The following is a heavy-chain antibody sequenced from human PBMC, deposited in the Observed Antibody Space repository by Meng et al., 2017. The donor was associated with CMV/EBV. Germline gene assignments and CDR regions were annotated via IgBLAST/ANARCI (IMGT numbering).Heavy chain of an antibody. V-gene: IGHV3-48*03. CDR2: ISSSGSTI. D-gene: IGHD6-19*01. CDR1: GFTFSSYE. Sequence: LTCAASGFTFSSYEMNWVRQAPGKGLEWVSYISSSGSTIYYADSVKGRFTISRDNAKNSLYLQMNSLRAEDTAVYYCARGHSSGYFDYWGQGTLVTVSS. CDR3: ARGHSSGYFDY. J-gene: IGHJ4*02.